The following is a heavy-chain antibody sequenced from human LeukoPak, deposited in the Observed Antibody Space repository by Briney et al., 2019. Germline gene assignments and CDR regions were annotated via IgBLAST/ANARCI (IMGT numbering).Heavy chain of an antibody. Sequence: GGSLRLPCAASGFTFNDYYMSWIRQAPGKGLEWVSYISKSSSSTNYADSVKGRFSISRDNAKNSLYLQLNSLTVEDTAVYYCARVRSSGSPLDYWGQGTLVTVSS. CDR1: GFTFNDYY. CDR2: ISKSSSST. V-gene: IGHV3-11*05. D-gene: IGHD3-10*01. CDR3: ARVRSSGSPLDY. J-gene: IGHJ4*02.